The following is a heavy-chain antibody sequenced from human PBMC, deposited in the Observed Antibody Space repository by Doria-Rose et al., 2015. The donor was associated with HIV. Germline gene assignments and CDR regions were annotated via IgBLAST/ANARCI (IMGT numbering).Heavy chain of an antibody. V-gene: IGHV2-26*01. Sequence: QITLKESGPVLVKPTETLTLTCTVSGVSLSSPGMGVSWIRQPPGKALEWLANIFSYDERSYKTSLKSRLTISSGTSKSQVVLPMTDMDPVDTATYYCARIKSSRWYHKYYFDFWGQGTLVIVS. CDR1: GVSLSSPGMG. CDR3: ARIKSSRWYHKYYFDF. CDR2: IFSYDER. D-gene: IGHD6-13*01. J-gene: IGHJ4*02.